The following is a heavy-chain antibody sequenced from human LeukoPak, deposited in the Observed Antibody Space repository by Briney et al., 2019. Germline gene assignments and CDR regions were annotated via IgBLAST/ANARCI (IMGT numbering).Heavy chain of an antibody. CDR3: ARWGSMIVVVSGAFDI. J-gene: IGHJ3*02. Sequence: ASVKVSCKASGYTFTTYGISWVRQDPGQALEWMGWINTYNGYTNYAQKPERRVTMTTDTSTSTAYMDLRSLRSDDTAVYYCARWGSMIVVVSGAFDIWGQGTMVTVSS. CDR2: INTYNGYT. V-gene: IGHV1-18*01. CDR1: GYTFTTYG. D-gene: IGHD3-22*01.